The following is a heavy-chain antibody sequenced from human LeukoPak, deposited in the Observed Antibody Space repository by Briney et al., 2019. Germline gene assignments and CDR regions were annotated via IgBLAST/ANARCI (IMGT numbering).Heavy chain of an antibody. CDR1: GYSLTSFD. CDR2: MNPKRGNT. D-gene: IGHD2-2*01. CDR3: ARGGSSTSYYNNYGMDV. Sequence: GASVKVSCKASGYSLTSFDINWVRQGSGQGLEWMGWMNPKRGNTGYAPTFQGRVTITRDTSITTAFMELSSLRPDDTAVYYCARGGSSTSYYNNYGMDVWGQGTTITVSS. V-gene: IGHV1-8*01. J-gene: IGHJ6*02.